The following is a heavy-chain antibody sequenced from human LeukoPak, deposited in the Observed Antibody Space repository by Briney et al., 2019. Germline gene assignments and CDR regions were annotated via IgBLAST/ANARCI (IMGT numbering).Heavy chain of an antibody. Sequence: PSETLSLTCAVYGGSFSFNYWSWIRQPPGKGLEWIAEINHSGSTKYNPSLKSRVTMSVDTSKSQFSLKLTSVTAADTAVYYCASRNDILTGYVFDFWGQGTLVTVSS. CDR2: INHSGST. J-gene: IGHJ4*02. V-gene: IGHV4-34*01. CDR3: ASRNDILTGYVFDF. CDR1: GGSFSFNY. D-gene: IGHD3-9*01.